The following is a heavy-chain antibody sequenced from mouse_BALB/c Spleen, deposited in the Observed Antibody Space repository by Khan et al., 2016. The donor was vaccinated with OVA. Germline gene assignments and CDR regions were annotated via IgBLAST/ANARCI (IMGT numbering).Heavy chain of an antibody. V-gene: IGHV1-4*01. D-gene: IGHD2-14*01. Sequence: QVQLKQSGAELARPGASVKMSCKASGYTFTSYTIHWIKKRPGQGLEWIGYINPSNGYTNYKQKFKDKATLTTDKSSTTAYLQLSSLTSDDSAVXNCVRDGAYHRNDGWFAYWGQGTLVTVSA. CDR2: INPSNGYT. J-gene: IGHJ3*01. CDR1: GYTFTSYT. CDR3: VRDGAYHRNDGWFAY.